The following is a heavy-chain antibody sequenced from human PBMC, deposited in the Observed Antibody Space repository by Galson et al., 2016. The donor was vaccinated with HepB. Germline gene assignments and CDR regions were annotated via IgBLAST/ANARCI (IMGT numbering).Heavy chain of an antibody. J-gene: IGHJ6*03. CDR2: ISGSGTST. V-gene: IGHV3-23*01. CDR1: GFAFRTYS. D-gene: IGHD2-8*01. CDR3: AKAHPFNDYYYYFYMDV. Sequence: SLRLSCAASGFAFRTYSMNWVRQTPGKGLKWVSAISGSGTSTYYADSVKGRFTISRDKYRNTLYLQMNSLRAEDTAVYYCAKAHPFNDYYYYFYMDVWGKGTTVTVSS.